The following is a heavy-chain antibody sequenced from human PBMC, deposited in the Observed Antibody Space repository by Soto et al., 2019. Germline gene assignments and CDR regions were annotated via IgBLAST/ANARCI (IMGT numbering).Heavy chain of an antibody. J-gene: IGHJ4*01. V-gene: IGHV1-69*04. CDR1: GGTFSNDI. Sequence: ASVKVSCKASGGTFSNDIITWVRQAPGQGLEWMGRIIPLLDITNYAQKFQGRVTITADKSTSTAYMELNSLRSEDTAVYYCVRDSPIGSTYSGYDGIDYWG. CDR2: IIPLLDIT. D-gene: IGHD5-12*01. CDR3: VRDSPIGSTYSGYDGIDY.